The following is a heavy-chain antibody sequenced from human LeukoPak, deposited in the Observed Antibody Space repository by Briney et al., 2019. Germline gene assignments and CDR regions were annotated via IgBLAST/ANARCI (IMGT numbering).Heavy chain of an antibody. CDR1: GYIFTSYG. J-gene: IGHJ4*02. D-gene: IGHD1-26*01. CDR3: ARNRDAYGARALDY. CDR2: ISAYNGNT. Sequence: ASVKVSCKASGYIFTSYGISWVRQAPGQGLEWMGWISAYNGNTNYAQKLQGRVTMTTDTSTSTAYMELRSLRSDDTAVYYCARNRDAYGARALDYWGQGTLVTVSS. V-gene: IGHV1-18*01.